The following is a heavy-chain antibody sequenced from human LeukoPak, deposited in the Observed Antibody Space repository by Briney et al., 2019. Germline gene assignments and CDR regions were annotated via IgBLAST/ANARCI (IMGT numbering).Heavy chain of an antibody. Sequence: GGSLRLSCGASGFSVSSNYMSWVRQAPGRGLEWVSVIYSDGRTFYADSVKGRFTISRDKSKNTLYLQMNSLRAEDTAVYYCARGEGGIAAAPEDYWGQGTLVTVSS. V-gene: IGHV3-53*01. D-gene: IGHD6-13*01. CDR2: IYSDGRT. CDR1: GFSVSSNY. CDR3: ARGEGGIAAAPEDY. J-gene: IGHJ4*02.